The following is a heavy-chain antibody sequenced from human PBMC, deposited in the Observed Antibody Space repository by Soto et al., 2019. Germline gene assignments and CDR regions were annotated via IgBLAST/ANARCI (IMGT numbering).Heavy chain of an antibody. CDR2: IDTYGSAT. V-gene: IGHV3-74*01. D-gene: IGHD6-19*01. CDR1: GFSLSVYW. CDR3: VRVLKSIGWDNDVFDI. J-gene: IGHJ3*02. Sequence: GSLRLSCAASGFSLSVYWMHWVRQAPGKGLAWVSRIDTYGSATKYADSVEGRFSISKDNAENTLYLQMNNLRADDTAVYYCVRVLKSIGWDNDVFDIWGQGTVVTVSS.